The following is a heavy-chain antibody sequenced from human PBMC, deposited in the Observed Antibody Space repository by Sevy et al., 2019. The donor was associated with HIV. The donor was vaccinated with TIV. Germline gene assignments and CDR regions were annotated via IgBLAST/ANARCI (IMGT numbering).Heavy chain of an antibody. J-gene: IGHJ4*02. CDR1: GFTFSSYA. D-gene: IGHD3-10*01. V-gene: IGHV3-30-3*01. CDR3: ASDPRSEKNVYFDY. CDR2: ISYDGSNK. Sequence: RGSLRLSCAASGFTFSSYAMHWVRQAPGKGLEWVAVISYDGSNKYYADSVKGRFTISRDNSKNTLYLQMNSQRTEDTAVYNCASDPRSEKNVYFDYWGQGTLVTVSS.